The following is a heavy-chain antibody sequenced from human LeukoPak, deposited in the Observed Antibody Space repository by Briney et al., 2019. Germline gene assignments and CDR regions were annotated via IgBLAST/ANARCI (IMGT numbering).Heavy chain of an antibody. CDR2: ISSSGTYI. Sequence: LSLTCAVYGGSFSGYYWSWIRQAPGKGLEWVSFISSSGTYIYQADSMKGRFTISRDNAKNSLYLQMNSLRAEDTAIYYCARNGGNSDFDYWGQGTLVTVSS. J-gene: IGHJ4*02. V-gene: IGHV3-11*04. CDR1: GGSFSGYY. D-gene: IGHD4-23*01. CDR3: ARNGGNSDFDY.